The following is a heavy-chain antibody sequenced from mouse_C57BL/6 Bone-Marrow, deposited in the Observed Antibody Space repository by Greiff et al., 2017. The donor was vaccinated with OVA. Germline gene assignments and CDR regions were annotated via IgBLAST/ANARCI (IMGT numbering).Heavy chain of an antibody. CDR3: ARGITTVVATRYFDV. CDR1: GYTFTSYD. J-gene: IGHJ1*03. D-gene: IGHD1-1*01. CDR2: IYPRDGST. V-gene: IGHV1-85*01. Sequence: VQVVESGPELVKPGASVKLSCKASGYTFTSYDINWVKQRPGQGLEWIGWIYPRDGSTKYNEKFKGKATLTVDTSSSTAYMELHSLTSEDSAVYFCARGITTVVATRYFDVWGTGTTVTVSS.